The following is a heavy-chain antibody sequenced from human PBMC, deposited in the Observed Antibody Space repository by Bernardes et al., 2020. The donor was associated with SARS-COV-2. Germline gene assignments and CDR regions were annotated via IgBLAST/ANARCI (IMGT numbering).Heavy chain of an antibody. CDR2: ISGSGGST. D-gene: IGHD6-19*01. V-gene: IGHV3-23*01. CDR1: GFTFRSYA. CDR3: AKGGPYSSGWFNWIDP. Sequence: GGSLRLSCAASGFTFRSYAMSWVRQAPGKGLEWVSAISGSGGSTYYADSVKGRFTISRDNSKNTVYLQMNSLRAEDTAVFYCAKGGPYSSGWFNWIDPWGQGTLVIVSS. J-gene: IGHJ5*02.